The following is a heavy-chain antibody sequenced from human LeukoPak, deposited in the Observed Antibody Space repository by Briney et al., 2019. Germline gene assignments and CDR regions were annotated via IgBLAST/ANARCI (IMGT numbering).Heavy chain of an antibody. Sequence: SETLSLTCTVSGGSITNYYWNWIRQPPGKGLEWIGYVFYSGSTNYNPSLKSRVTISVDTSKNQFSLKLTSVTAADTAVYYCARDGGLQSHFDYWGQGALVTVSS. CDR1: GGSITNYY. D-gene: IGHD5-24*01. J-gene: IGHJ4*02. V-gene: IGHV4-59*01. CDR2: VFYSGST. CDR3: ARDGGLQSHFDY.